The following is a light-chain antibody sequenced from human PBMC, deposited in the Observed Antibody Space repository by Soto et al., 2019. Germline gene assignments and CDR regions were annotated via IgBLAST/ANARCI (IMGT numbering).Light chain of an antibody. CDR3: QQYTNWPYT. Sequence: EIVMTQSPVALSVSPGERAALSCRASQSVGRNFAWYQQRPGQAPRVLIYGTSTRATGVPARFSGSGSGTDFTLTISSQLSEDFAVYYCQQYTNWPYTFGQGTRQEIK. CDR2: GTS. V-gene: IGKV3-15*01. J-gene: IGKJ2*01. CDR1: QSVGRN.